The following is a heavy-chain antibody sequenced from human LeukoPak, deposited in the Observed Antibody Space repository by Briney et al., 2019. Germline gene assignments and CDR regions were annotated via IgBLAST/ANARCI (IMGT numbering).Heavy chain of an antibody. J-gene: IGHJ4*02. CDR2: IIPISGTT. CDR3: ARAVARLDY. D-gene: IGHD2-15*01. Sequence: SVKVSCKTSGGTFSSYAISWVRQAPGQGLEWMGGIIPISGTTNNAQKFQDRVTITADESTSTAYMELRSLRSDDTAVYYCARAVARLDYWGQGTLVTVSS. CDR1: GGTFSSYA. V-gene: IGHV1-69*13.